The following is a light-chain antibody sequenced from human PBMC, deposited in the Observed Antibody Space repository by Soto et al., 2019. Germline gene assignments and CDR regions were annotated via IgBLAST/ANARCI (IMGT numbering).Light chain of an antibody. J-gene: IGLJ1*01. CDR1: SSDVGSYNL. V-gene: IGLV2-23*02. CDR3: CSYAGSNTYV. Sequence: QSALTQPASVSGSPGQSITISCTGTSSDVGSYNLVSWYQQHPGKAPKVMIYEVSKWPPGVPNRFSGSKSGNTASLTISGLQAEDEADYYCCSYAGSNTYVFGTGTKVTVL. CDR2: EVS.